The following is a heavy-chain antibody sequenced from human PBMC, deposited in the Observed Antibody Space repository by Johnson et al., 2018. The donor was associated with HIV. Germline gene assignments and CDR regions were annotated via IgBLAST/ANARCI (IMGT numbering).Heavy chain of an antibody. D-gene: IGHD3-22*01. V-gene: IGHV3-64*01. Sequence: VHLVESGGGLVQPGGSLRLSCKASGFAFSGYAMHWVRQAPGKGLEYVSSISSNGGGTYYANSVRGRFTISRDNSKNTLYLQMGSLRVEDMAVYYCARDGYYDRSGYWGLDAFHIWGQGTTVTFSS. CDR1: GFAFSGYA. CDR3: ARDGYYDRSGYWGLDAFHI. J-gene: IGHJ3*02. CDR2: ISSNGGGT.